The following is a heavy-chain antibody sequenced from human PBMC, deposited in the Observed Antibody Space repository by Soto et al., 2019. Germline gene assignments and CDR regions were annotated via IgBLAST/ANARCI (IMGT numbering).Heavy chain of an antibody. J-gene: IGHJ6*02. V-gene: IGHV1-46*01. CDR2: ISPDGGRT. CDR1: GYTFTTYY. CDR3: AREVPYGMDV. Sequence: QVQLVQSGAEVKKPGASVKVSCKASGYTFTTYYMHWVRQAPGQGLEWMGIISPDGGRTSYAQKFQGRVTMTRDTSTSTVYMELSSLNSEDTAMYYCAREVPYGMDVWGQGTTVTVSS.